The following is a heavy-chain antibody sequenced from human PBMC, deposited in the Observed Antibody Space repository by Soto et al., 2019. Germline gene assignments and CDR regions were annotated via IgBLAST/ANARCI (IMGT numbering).Heavy chain of an antibody. CDR3: AKALGYCSSTSCAAYDYYYYYGMDD. Sequence: GGSLRLSCAASGFTFSSYAMHWVRQAPGKGLEWVAVISYDGSNKYYADSVKGRFTISRDNSKNTLYLQMNSLRAEDTAVYYCAKALGYCSSTSCAAYDYYYYYGMDDWGQGTTVTVSS. V-gene: IGHV3-30-3*01. J-gene: IGHJ6*02. D-gene: IGHD2-2*01. CDR2: ISYDGSNK. CDR1: GFTFSSYA.